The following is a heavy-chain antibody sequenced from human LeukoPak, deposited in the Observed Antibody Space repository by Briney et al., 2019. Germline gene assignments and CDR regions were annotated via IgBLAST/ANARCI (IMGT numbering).Heavy chain of an antibody. V-gene: IGHV3-30*01. D-gene: IGHD3-3*01. CDR3: ARDTYYDFWSGYYEIDY. CDR1: GFTFSSYA. J-gene: IGHJ4*02. Sequence: PGRSLRLSCAASGFTFSSYAMHWVRQAPGKGLEWVAVISYDGSNKYYADSVKGRFTISRDNSKNTLYLQMNGLRAEDTAVYYCARDTYYDFWSGYYEIDYWGQGTLVTVSS. CDR2: ISYDGSNK.